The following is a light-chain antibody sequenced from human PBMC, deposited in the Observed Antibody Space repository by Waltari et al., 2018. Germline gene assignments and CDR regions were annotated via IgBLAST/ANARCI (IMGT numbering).Light chain of an antibody. V-gene: IGLV2-14*04. CDR2: DVS. CDR3: GSYTGSTTWV. J-gene: IGLJ3*02. Sequence: QQRPGKAPKLLIFDVSNRPSGVSNRFSGSKSGNTASLTISGLQAEDEAAYYCGSYTGSTTWVFGGGTKLTVL.